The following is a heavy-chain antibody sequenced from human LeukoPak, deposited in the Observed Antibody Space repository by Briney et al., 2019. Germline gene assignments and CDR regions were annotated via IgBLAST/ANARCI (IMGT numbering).Heavy chain of an antibody. CDR2: IYYSGST. V-gene: IGHV4-39*01. J-gene: IGHJ4*02. CDR3: ARLDYDILTGYPYYFDY. D-gene: IGHD3-9*01. Sequence: NPSETLSLTCTVSGGSISSSSYSWGWIRQPPGKGLEWIGSIYYSGSTYYNPSLESRVTISVDTSKNQFSLKLSSVTAADTAVYYCARLDYDILTGYPYYFDYWGQGTLVTVSS. CDR1: GGSISSSSYS.